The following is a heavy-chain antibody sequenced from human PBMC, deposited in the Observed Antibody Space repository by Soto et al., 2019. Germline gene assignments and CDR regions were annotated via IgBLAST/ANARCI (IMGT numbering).Heavy chain of an antibody. D-gene: IGHD3-3*01. J-gene: IGHJ4*02. Sequence: EVQLVESGGGLVQPGGSLRLSCAASGFTFSTYSMNWVRQAPGKGLEWVSYISSSSTTMYYADSVKGRFTISRDNAKNSLYLQMNSLRDEDTAVYYCARPLRAYDFWSGLFDCWGQGPLVTVSS. CDR3: ARPLRAYDFWSGLFDC. V-gene: IGHV3-48*02. CDR2: ISSSSTTM. CDR1: GFTFSTYS.